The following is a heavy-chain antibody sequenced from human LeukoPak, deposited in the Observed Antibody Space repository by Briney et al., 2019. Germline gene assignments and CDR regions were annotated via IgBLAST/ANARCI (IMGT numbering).Heavy chain of an antibody. CDR1: GFTFSDYY. J-gene: IGHJ4*02. CDR3: ARGEASGCSGGSCSSRIFDY. D-gene: IGHD2-15*01. V-gene: IGHV3-11*04. Sequence: GGSLRLSCAASGFTFSDYYMSWIRQAPGKGLEWVSYISSSGSTIYYADSVKGRFTISRDNAKNSLYLQMNSLRAEDTAVYYCARGEASGCSGGSCSSRIFDYWGQGTLVTVSS. CDR2: ISSSGSTI.